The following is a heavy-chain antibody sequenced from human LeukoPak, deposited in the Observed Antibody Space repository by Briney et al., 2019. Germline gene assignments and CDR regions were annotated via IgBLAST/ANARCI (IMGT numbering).Heavy chain of an antibody. CDR2: ISGSGGST. J-gene: IGHJ4*02. CDR1: GFTFSSYA. Sequence: GSLRLSCAASGFTFSSYAMSWVRQAPGKGLEWVSAISGSGGSTYYADSVKGRFTISRDTSKNTLFLQMNSLRAEDTAIYYCAKGAYDYIEIGYFDSWGQGTLVTVSS. V-gene: IGHV3-23*01. D-gene: IGHD5-12*01. CDR3: AKGAYDYIEIGYFDS.